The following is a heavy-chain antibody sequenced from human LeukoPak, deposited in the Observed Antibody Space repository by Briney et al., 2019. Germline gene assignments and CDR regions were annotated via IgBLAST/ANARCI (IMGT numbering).Heavy chain of an antibody. D-gene: IGHD3-22*01. CDR2: IYTGGST. Sequence: SETLSLTCTVSGGSISSYYWSWIRQPAGKGLEWIGRIYTGGSTNYNPSLKSRVTISVDKSKNQFSLKLSSVTAADTAVYYCARGLGDYYYDSSGDDAFDIWGQGTMVTVSS. J-gene: IGHJ3*02. V-gene: IGHV4-4*07. CDR1: GGSISSYY. CDR3: ARGLGDYYYDSSGDDAFDI.